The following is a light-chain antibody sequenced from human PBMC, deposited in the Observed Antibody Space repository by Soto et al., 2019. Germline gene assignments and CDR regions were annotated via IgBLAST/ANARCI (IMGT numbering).Light chain of an antibody. V-gene: IGKV3-15*01. CDR2: DAS. J-gene: IGKJ4*01. CDR3: HQYNNWLALT. CDR1: QSVSSN. Sequence: EIVLTQSPGTLSFSPGERATLTCRASQSVSSNLAWYQQKPGQAPRLLIYDASTRATGIPVRFRGSGSGTEFTLTISSLQSEDSAVYYCHQYNNWLALTFGGGTKVDIK.